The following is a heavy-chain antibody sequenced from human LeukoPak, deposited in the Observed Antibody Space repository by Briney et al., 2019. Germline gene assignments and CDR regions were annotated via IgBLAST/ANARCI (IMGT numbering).Heavy chain of an antibody. CDR2: ISSSSSYI. Sequence: PGGSLRLSCAASGFTFSSYSMNWVRQAPGKGLEWVSSISSSSSYIYYADSVKGRFTISRDNAKNSLYLQMNSLRAEDTAVYYCARVETRGRAFDIWGQGTMVTVSS. CDR1: GFTFSSYS. D-gene: IGHD3-10*01. CDR3: ARVETRGRAFDI. V-gene: IGHV3-21*01. J-gene: IGHJ3*02.